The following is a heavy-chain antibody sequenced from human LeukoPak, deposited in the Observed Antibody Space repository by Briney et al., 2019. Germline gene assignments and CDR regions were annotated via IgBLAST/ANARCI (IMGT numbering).Heavy chain of an antibody. CDR2: IIPIFGTA. D-gene: IGHD3-16*02. Sequence: ASVKVSCMASGYTFTGYYMHWVRQAPGQGLEWMGGIIPIFGTANYAQKFQGRVTITADKSTSTAYMELSSLRSEDTAVYYCARGGRGITFGGVIVMPYYYYYMDVWGKGTTVTVSS. CDR3: ARGGRGITFGGVIVMPYYYYYMDV. CDR1: GYTFTGYY. J-gene: IGHJ6*03. V-gene: IGHV1-69*06.